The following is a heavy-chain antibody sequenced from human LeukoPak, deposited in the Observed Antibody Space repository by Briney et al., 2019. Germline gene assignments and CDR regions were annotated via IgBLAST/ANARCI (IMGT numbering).Heavy chain of an antibody. Sequence: SETLSLTCIVSGGSISSSTYHWGLIRQPPGKGLEWIGAIDYSGNTQYNPSLKSRVTISVDMSKNQFSLNLSSVTAADTAVYYCARRGYDYDSSGYYYAAHFDFWGQGTLVTVSS. V-gene: IGHV4-39*01. J-gene: IGHJ4*02. CDR1: GGSISSSTYH. CDR2: IDYSGNT. CDR3: ARRGYDYDSSGYYYAAHFDF. D-gene: IGHD3-22*01.